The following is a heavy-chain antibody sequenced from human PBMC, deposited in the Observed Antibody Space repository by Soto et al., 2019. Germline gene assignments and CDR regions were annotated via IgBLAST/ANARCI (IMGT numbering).Heavy chain of an antibody. J-gene: IGHJ5*02. V-gene: IGHV1-18*01. D-gene: IGHD4-17*01. CDR2: ISAYNDNT. CDR1: GYTFTSYG. Sequence: ASVKVSCKASGYTFTSYGISWVRQAPGQGLEWMGWISAYNDNTKYAQKLQGRVTMTTDMSTSTAYMELRSLRSDDTAVYFCAAEIDDYADFNLWGQGTPVTVSS. CDR3: AAEIDDYADFNL.